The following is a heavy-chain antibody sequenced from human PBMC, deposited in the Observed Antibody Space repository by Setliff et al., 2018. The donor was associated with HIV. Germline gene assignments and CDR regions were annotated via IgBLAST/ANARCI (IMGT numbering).Heavy chain of an antibody. Sequence: ASVKVSCKASGYTFTGYYMHWVRQAPGQGLEWMGWINPNSGGTNYAQKFQGRVTMTRDTSISTAYMELRSLRSDDTAVYYCAREDYSSGWYETGYSDYWGQGTLVTVSS. D-gene: IGHD6-19*01. CDR3: AREDYSSGWYETGYSDY. J-gene: IGHJ4*02. CDR1: GYTFTGYY. CDR2: INPNSGGT. V-gene: IGHV1-2*02.